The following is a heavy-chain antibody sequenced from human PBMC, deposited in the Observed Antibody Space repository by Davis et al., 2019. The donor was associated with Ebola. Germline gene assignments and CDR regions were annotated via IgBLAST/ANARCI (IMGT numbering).Heavy chain of an antibody. D-gene: IGHD2-2*01. Sequence: MPSETLSLTCTVSGGSISSSSSYWGCIRQPPGKGLEWIGSIYYSGSTYYNPSLKSRVTISVDTSKNQFSLKLSSVTAADTAVYYCATSQDCSSTSCDNWFDPWGQGTLVTVSS. J-gene: IGHJ5*02. V-gene: IGHV4-39*01. CDR1: GGSISSSSSY. CDR3: ATSQDCSSTSCDNWFDP. CDR2: IYYSGST.